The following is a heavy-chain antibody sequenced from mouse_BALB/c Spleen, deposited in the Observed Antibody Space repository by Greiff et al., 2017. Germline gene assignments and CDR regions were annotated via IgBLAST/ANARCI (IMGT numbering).Heavy chain of an antibody. Sequence: EVQLQQSGPGLVKPSQSLSLTCSVTGYSITSGYYWNWIRQFPGNKLEWMGYISYDGSNNYNPSLKNRISITRDTSKNQFFLKLNSVTTEDTATYYCAREEGYYGDYFDYWGQGTTLTVSS. D-gene: IGHD2-13*01. J-gene: IGHJ2*01. V-gene: IGHV3-6*02. CDR2: ISYDGSN. CDR3: AREEGYYGDYFDY. CDR1: GYSITSGYY.